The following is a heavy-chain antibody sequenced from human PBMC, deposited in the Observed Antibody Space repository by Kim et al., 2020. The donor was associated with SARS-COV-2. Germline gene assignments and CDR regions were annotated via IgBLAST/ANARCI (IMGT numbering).Heavy chain of an antibody. V-gene: IGHV4-38-2*02. CDR2: IYHSGST. D-gene: IGHD3-10*01. Sequence: SETLSLTCTVSGYSISSGYYWGWIRQPPGKGLEWIGSIYHSGSTYYNPSLKSRVTISVDTPKNQFSLKLSSVTAADTAVYYCARWGTMVRGALDYWGQGTLVTVSS. J-gene: IGHJ4*02. CDR3: ARWGTMVRGALDY. CDR1: GYSISSGYY.